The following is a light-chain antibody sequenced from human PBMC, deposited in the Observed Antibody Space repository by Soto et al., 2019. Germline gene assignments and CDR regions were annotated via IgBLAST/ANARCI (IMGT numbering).Light chain of an antibody. CDR2: EGS. J-gene: IGLJ1*01. CDR3: SAYAGSNTLFV. Sequence: QSALTQPASVSGSPGQSITMSCTGTSNDVGFYDLVSWYLQHPGQAPKLLIYEGSKRPAGVSNRFSGSKSGNTASLTISGLQAEDEADYYCSAYAGSNTLFVFGPGTKVTVX. CDR1: SNDVGFYDL. V-gene: IGLV2-23*01.